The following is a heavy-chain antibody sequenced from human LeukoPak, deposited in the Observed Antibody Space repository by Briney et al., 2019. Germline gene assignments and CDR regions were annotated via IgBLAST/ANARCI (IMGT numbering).Heavy chain of an antibody. CDR2: INPNSGGT. Sequence: ASVKVSCKASGYTFTGYYMHWVRQPPGQGLEWMGWINPNSGGTNYAQKFQGRVTMTRDTSISTAYMELSRLRSDDTAVYYCARPRPGSRGGKVLGHCFDPWGKETLVTLP. CDR3: ARPRPGSRGGKVLGHCFDP. D-gene: IGHD4-23*01. CDR1: GYTFTGYY. V-gene: IGHV1-2*02. J-gene: IGHJ5*02.